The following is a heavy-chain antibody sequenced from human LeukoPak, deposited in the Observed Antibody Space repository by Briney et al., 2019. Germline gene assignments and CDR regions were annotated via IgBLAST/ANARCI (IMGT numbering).Heavy chain of an antibody. Sequence: ASVKVSCKASGYTFTGYYMHSVRQAPGQGLEWMGWINPNSGGTNYAQKFQGRVTMTRDTSISTAYMELSRLRSDDTAVCYCANSYYYDSSPDYWGQGTLVTVSS. CDR3: ANSYYYDSSPDY. CDR2: INPNSGGT. CDR1: GYTFTGYY. D-gene: IGHD3-22*01. J-gene: IGHJ4*02. V-gene: IGHV1-2*02.